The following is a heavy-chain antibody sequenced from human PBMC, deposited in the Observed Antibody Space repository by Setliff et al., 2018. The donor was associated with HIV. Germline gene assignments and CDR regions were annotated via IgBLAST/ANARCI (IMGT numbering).Heavy chain of an antibody. Sequence: GGSLRLSCAASGFNFKTYGMTWVRQAPGKGLDWVAHIGSSNHGIHYTASVQGRFTVSRDSANNLLFLQMNNLRDEDTAVYYCASFYGDYGYWGQGALVTVSS. CDR1: GFNFKTYG. CDR2: IGSSNHGI. J-gene: IGHJ4*03. V-gene: IGHV3-48*02. CDR3: ASFYGDYGY. D-gene: IGHD3-10*01.